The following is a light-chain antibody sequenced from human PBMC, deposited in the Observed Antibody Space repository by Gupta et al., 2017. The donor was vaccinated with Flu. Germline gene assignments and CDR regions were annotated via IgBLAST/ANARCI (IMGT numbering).Light chain of an antibody. CDR3: QQSFKTLLT. V-gene: IGKV1-39*01. CDR2: GVS. Sequence: MQMSQYLFSLCASVGDRVTITCRASQSIGNYLNWYQQKPGKAPKLLIYGVSSLQSGAPSRFSGSGSGTDFTLTISSLQPEDFATYYCQQSFKTLLTFGGGTKVEIK. CDR1: QSIGNY. J-gene: IGKJ4*01.